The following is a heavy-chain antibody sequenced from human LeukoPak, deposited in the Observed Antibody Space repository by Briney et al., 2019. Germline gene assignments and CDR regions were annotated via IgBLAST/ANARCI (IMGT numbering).Heavy chain of an antibody. V-gene: IGHV1-18*01. D-gene: IGHD5-18*01. CDR1: GYTFISYG. CDR3: AREGYSYGSRYYFGY. Sequence: ASVKVSCKASGYTFISYGISWVRQAPGQGLEWMGWISAYNGNTNYAQKLQGRVTMTTDTSTSTAYMELRSLRSDDTAVYYCAREGYSYGSRYYFGYWGQGTLVTVSS. J-gene: IGHJ4*02. CDR2: ISAYNGNT.